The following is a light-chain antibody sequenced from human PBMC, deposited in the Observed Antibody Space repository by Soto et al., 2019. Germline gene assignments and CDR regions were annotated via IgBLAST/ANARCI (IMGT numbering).Light chain of an antibody. CDR1: GSVPLVY. Sequence: VLTLPSCTLSLSPGERATPSCGASGSVPLVYLAWYQQKPGQTPRVLIYRGSNRATDIPDRFSGSGSGTDFTLTISRLEPADFAVYYCQQYGSSPLTFGGGTKVDI. CDR2: RGS. J-gene: IGKJ4*01. CDR3: QQYGSSPLT. V-gene: IGKV3-20*01.